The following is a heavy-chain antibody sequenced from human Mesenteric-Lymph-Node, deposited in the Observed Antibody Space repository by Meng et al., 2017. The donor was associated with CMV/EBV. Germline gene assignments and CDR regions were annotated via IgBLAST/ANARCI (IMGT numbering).Heavy chain of an antibody. CDR3: ARDRDYYDSSAYYFTFDY. V-gene: IGHV3-30*02. CDR2: IRYDGSNK. Sequence: GGSLRLSCAASGFTFSSYGMHWVRQAPGKGLEWVAFIRYDGSNKYYADSVKGRFTISRDNAKNSLYLQMNSLRAEDTAVYYCARDRDYYDSSAYYFTFDYWGQGTLVTVSS. CDR1: GFTFSSYG. D-gene: IGHD3-22*01. J-gene: IGHJ4*02.